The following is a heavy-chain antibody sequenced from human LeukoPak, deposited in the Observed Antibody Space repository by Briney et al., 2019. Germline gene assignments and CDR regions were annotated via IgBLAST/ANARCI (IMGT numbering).Heavy chain of an antibody. D-gene: IGHD5-24*01. J-gene: IGHJ4*02. Sequence: GGSLRLXCAASGFTYSSYAMHWVRQAPGKGLEYVSAISSNGGSTYYANSVKGRFTISRDNSKNTLYLQMGSLRAEDMAVHYCARDRDGYSQFDYWGQGTLVTVSS. CDR3: ARDRDGYSQFDY. CDR2: ISSNGGST. V-gene: IGHV3-64*01. CDR1: GFTYSSYA.